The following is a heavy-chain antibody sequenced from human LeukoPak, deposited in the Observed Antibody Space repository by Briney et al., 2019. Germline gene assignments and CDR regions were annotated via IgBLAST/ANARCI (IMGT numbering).Heavy chain of an antibody. Sequence: SETLSLTCTVSGGSISSYYWSWIRQPPGKGLEWIGYIYYSGSTNYNPSLKSRVTISVDTSKNQFSLKLSSVTAADTAVYYCARRRSYRISGVCYYGIDVWGQGTTVTVSS. V-gene: IGHV4-59*01. D-gene: IGHD3-16*02. CDR3: ARRRSYRISGVCYYGIDV. CDR1: GGSISSYY. CDR2: IYYSGST. J-gene: IGHJ6*02.